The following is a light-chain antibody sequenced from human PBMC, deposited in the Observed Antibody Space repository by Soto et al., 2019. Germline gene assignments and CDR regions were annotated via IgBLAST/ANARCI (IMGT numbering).Light chain of an antibody. V-gene: IGLV2-23*02. Sequence: QSVLTQPASVSGSPGQSIAISCTGTSSYIGSYNLVSWYQQHPGKAPKLMIFEVNKRPSGVSNRFSGSKSGNTASLTISGLQTEDEADYYCCSFAGSGTGVFGTGTKVTVL. J-gene: IGLJ1*01. CDR1: SSYIGSYNL. CDR3: CSFAGSGTGV. CDR2: EVN.